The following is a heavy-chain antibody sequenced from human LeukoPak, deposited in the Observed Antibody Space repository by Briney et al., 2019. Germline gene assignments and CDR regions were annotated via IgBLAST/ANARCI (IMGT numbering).Heavy chain of an antibody. CDR3: AKGGTYCTNGVCYGSSNSYYFDY. V-gene: IGHV3-30*18. D-gene: IGHD2-8*01. CDR2: ISYDGSTR. Sequence: GGSLRLSCAASGFTFSSYGMHWVRQAPGKGLEWVAVISYDGSTRYYADSVKGRFTISRDNSKNTLYLQMNSLRAEDTAVYYCAKGGTYCTNGVCYGSSNSYYFDYWGQGTLVTVSS. CDR1: GFTFSSYG. J-gene: IGHJ4*02.